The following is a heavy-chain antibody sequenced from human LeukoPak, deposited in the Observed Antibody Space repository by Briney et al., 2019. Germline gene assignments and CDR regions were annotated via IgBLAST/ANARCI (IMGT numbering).Heavy chain of an antibody. CDR3: ARGGYSGIAVAGSFDY. CDR2: ISAYNGNT. V-gene: IGHV1-18*01. J-gene: IGHJ4*02. CDR1: GYTFTSYG. Sequence: ASVKVSCKASGYTFTSYGISWVRQAPGQGLEWMGWISAYNGNTNYAQKLQGRVTITRDTSASTAYMELSSLRSEDTAVYYCARGGYSGIAVAGSFDYWGQGTLVTVSS. D-gene: IGHD6-19*01.